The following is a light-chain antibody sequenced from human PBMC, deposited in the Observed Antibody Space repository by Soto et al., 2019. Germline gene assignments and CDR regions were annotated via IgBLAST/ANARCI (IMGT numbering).Light chain of an antibody. J-gene: IGKJ5*01. CDR1: QSLLYNNTYNY. V-gene: IGKV2-28*01. Sequence: VMTHSPLTMPVTPGEPASISCRSSQSLLYNNTYNYLDWYVQKPGQSPQLLIYFGSNRAPGVPDRFSGSGSGTDFTLKINRVEAEDVGTYYCMQALQSLTFGQGTRLEIK. CDR2: FGS. CDR3: MQALQSLT.